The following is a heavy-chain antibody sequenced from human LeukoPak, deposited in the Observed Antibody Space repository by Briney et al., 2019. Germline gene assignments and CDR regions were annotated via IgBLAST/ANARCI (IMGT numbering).Heavy chain of an antibody. CDR1: GFTFSDYS. J-gene: IGHJ4*02. CDR3: AKEARDTRGYSYGEGGFDY. CDR2: ISSSGTYI. D-gene: IGHD5-18*01. V-gene: IGHV3-21*01. Sequence: GGSLRLSCAASGFTFSDYSMNWVRQAPGKGLEWVSSISSSGTYIYYTDSLKGRFTISRDNSKNTLYLQMNSLRAEDTAVYYCAKEARDTRGYSYGEGGFDYWGQGTLVTVSS.